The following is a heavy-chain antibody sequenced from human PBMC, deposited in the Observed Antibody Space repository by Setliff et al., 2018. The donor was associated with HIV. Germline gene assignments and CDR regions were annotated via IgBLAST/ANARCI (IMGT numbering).Heavy chain of an antibody. D-gene: IGHD6-19*01. CDR3: ARSSTAGFDF. CDR2: IFHSGT. CDR1: GDTFSSNTNH. V-gene: IGHV4-39*07. J-gene: IGHJ4*02. Sequence: SETLSLTCTVSGDTFSSNTNHWGWIRQPPGKGLEWIGNIFHSGTYLNPSLKSRVTISVDRSKDQFSLKMTSVTAADTAIYYCARSSTAGFDFWGQGTLVTVSS.